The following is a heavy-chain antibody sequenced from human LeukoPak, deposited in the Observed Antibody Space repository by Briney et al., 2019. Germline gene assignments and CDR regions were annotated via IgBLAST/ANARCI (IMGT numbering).Heavy chain of an antibody. CDR3: ARDHVYGGADY. CDR1: GFTFHNYA. D-gene: IGHD5/OR15-5a*01. Sequence: GGSPRLSCAASGFTFHNYAIHWVRQAPGKGLEWVSLTSGDGITTYFADSVEGRFTISRDNSKSSLFLQMNSLRTEDTALYYCARDHVYGGADYWGQGTLVTVSS. V-gene: IGHV3-43*02. CDR2: TSGDGITT. J-gene: IGHJ4*02.